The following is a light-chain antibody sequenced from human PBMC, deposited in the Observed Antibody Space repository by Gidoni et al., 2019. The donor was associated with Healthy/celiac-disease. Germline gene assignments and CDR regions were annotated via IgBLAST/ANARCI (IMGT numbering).Light chain of an antibody. V-gene: IGLV1-47*01. J-gene: IGLJ3*02. CDR1: SSNIGSNY. Sequence: QSVLTPPPSASGTPGQGVTISCSGSSSNIGSNYVYWYQQLPGTAPKLLIYRNNQRPSGVPDRFSGSKSGTSASLAISGLRSEDEADYYCAAWDDSLSGPVFGGGTKLTVL. CDR3: AAWDDSLSGPV. CDR2: RNN.